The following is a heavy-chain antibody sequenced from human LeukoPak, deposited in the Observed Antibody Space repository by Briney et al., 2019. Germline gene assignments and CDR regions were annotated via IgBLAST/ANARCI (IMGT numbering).Heavy chain of an antibody. V-gene: IGHV4-38-2*01. Sequence: SETLSLTCAVYGESFRGYYWGWIRQPPGKGLEWIGSIYHSGSTYYNPSLKSRVTISVDTSKTQFSLKLSSVTAADTAVYYCARVRGGIVGATKDGHFDYWGQGTLVTVSS. D-gene: IGHD1-26*01. CDR2: IYHSGST. J-gene: IGHJ4*02. CDR3: ARVRGGIVGATKDGHFDY. CDR1: GESFRGYY.